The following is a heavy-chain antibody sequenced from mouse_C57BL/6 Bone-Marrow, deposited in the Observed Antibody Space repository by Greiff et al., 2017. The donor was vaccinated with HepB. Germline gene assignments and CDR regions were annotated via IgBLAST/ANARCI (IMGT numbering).Heavy chain of an antibody. Sequence: QVQLQQSGPELVKPGASVKISCKASGYAFSSSWMNWVKQRPGKGLEWIGRIYPGDGDTNYNGKFKGKATLTADKSSSTAYMQLSSLTSEDSAVYLCAREYLDYWGQGTTLTVSS. CDR2: IYPGDGDT. J-gene: IGHJ2*01. CDR1: GYAFSSSW. V-gene: IGHV1-82*01. CDR3: AREYLDY.